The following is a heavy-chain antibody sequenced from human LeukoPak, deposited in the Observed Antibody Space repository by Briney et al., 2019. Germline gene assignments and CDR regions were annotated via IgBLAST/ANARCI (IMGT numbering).Heavy chain of an antibody. Sequence: ASVKVSCKASGYTFTSYDINWVRQATGQGLEWMGWMNPNSGNTGNAQKFQGRVTMTRNTSISTAYMELSSLRSEDTAVYYCAGLLWGANWFDPWGQGTLVTVSS. CDR1: GYTFTSYD. J-gene: IGHJ5*02. CDR3: AGLLWGANWFDP. CDR2: MNPNSGNT. D-gene: IGHD7-27*01. V-gene: IGHV1-8*01.